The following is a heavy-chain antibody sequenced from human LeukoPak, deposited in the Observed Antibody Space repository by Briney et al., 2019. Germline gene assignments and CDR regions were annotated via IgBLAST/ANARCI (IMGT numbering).Heavy chain of an antibody. CDR1: GGSISSYY. J-gene: IGHJ5*02. D-gene: IGHD3-10*01. CDR2: IYYSGST. CDR3: ARHGIWFGDTNRWFDP. V-gene: IGHV4-59*08. Sequence: PSETLSLTCTVSGGSISSYYWSWIRQPPGKGLEWVGYIYYSGSTNYNPSLTSRVTISVDTSKNQFSLRLTFVTAADTAVYFCARHGIWFGDTNRWFDPWGQGTLVTVSS.